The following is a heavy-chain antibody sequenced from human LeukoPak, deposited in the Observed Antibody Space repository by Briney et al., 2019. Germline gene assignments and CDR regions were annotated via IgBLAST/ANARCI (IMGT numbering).Heavy chain of an antibody. J-gene: IGHJ2*01. D-gene: IGHD3-16*01. CDR3: ASLRNYGLPYWYFDL. CDR2: IIPIFGTA. CDR1: GGTFSSYA. Sequence: SVKVSCKASGGTFSSYAISWVRQAPGQGLEWMGGIIPIFGTANYAQKFQGRVTVTADESTSTAYMELSSLRSEDTAVYYCASLRNYGLPYWYFDLWGRGTLVTVSS. V-gene: IGHV1-69*13.